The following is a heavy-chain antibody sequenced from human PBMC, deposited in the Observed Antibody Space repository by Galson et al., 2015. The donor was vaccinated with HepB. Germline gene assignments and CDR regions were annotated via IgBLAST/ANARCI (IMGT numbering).Heavy chain of an antibody. CDR3: ASHGRYDSSGKGGMDV. CDR1: DYTFTSYG. J-gene: IGHJ6*02. CDR2: ISAYNGNA. D-gene: IGHD3-22*01. Sequence: SVKVSCKASDYTFTSYGISWVRQAPGQGLEWMGWISAYNGNANYAQKLQGRVTMTTDTSTSTAYMELRSLRSDDTAVYCCASHGRYDSSGKGGMDVWGQGTTVTVSS. V-gene: IGHV1-18*01.